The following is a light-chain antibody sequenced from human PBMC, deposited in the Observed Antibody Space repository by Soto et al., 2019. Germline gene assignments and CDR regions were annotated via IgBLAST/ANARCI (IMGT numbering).Light chain of an antibody. CDR2: GAS. J-gene: IGKJ1*01. Sequence: EIVLTQSPGSLSLSLGERATLSCRASQSVDSAFFAWYQQKPGQPPRLLMYGASRRATGIPDRFSGSGSGTDFTLTISRLEPEDFALYYYQQYASSLTFGQGTKVEI. CDR1: QSVDSAF. V-gene: IGKV3-20*01. CDR3: QQYASSLT.